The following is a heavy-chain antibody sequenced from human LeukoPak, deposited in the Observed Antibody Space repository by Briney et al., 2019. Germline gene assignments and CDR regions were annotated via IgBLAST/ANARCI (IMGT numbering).Heavy chain of an antibody. Sequence: ASVKVSCKASGYTFTSYYMHWVRQAPGQGLEWMGIINPSGGSTSYAQKFQGRVTMTRDTSTSTVYMELSSLRSEDTAVYYCARESRFGELLMAGLDYWGQGTLVTVSS. V-gene: IGHV1-46*01. CDR3: ARESRFGELLMAGLDY. CDR1: GYTFTSYY. D-gene: IGHD3-10*01. J-gene: IGHJ4*02. CDR2: INPSGGST.